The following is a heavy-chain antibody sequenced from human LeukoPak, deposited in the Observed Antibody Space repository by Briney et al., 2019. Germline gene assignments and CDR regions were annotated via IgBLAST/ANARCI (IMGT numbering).Heavy chain of an antibody. CDR3: ARDLLKYDSGYFDL. Sequence: SETLSLTCTVSGGSISSGGYYWSWIRQHPGKGLEWIGYIYYSGSTYYNPSLKSRVTISVDTSKNQFSLKLSSVTAADTAVYYCARDLLKYDSGYFDLWGRGTLVTVSS. CDR1: GGSISSGGYY. V-gene: IGHV4-31*03. D-gene: IGHD3-22*01. CDR2: IYYSGST. J-gene: IGHJ2*01.